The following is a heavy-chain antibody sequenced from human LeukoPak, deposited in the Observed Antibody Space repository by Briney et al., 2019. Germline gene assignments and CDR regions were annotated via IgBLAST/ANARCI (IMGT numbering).Heavy chain of an antibody. V-gene: IGHV3-13*01. J-gene: IGHJ6*02. CDR1: GFTFSNYD. CDR3: ARISRSWYLGTDV. D-gene: IGHD6-13*01. Sequence: GGSLRLSCAASGFTFSNYDMHWVRQTAGKGLGWVSAINTAGETYYPGSARGRFTISREDAKNSLYLQMNSLRAEDTAVYYCARISRSWYLGTDVWGQGTTVTVSS. CDR2: INTAGET.